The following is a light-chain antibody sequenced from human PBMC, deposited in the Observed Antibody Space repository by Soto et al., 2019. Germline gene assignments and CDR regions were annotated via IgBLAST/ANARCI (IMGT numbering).Light chain of an antibody. J-gene: IGLJ1*01. Sequence: QSVLTQPASVSGSPGQSITISCTGTSGDVGVYNYVSWYQQHPGKAPKLMIYDVSNRPSGVSNRFSGSKSGNTASLTISGLQAEDEADYYCSSCTSSSTYVFGTGTKVTVL. V-gene: IGLV2-14*01. CDR1: SGDVGVYNY. CDR3: SSCTSSSTYV. CDR2: DVS.